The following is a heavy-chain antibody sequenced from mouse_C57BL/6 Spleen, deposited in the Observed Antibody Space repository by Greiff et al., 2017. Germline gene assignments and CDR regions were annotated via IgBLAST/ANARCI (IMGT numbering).Heavy chain of an antibody. Sequence: VKLMESGPELVKPGASVKISCKASGYAFSSSWMNWVKQRPGKGLEWIGRIYPGDGDTNYNGKFKGKATLTADKSSSTAYMQLSSLTSEDSAVYFCARWYYGSSYYYAMDYWGQGTSVTVSS. CDR1: GYAFSSSW. CDR3: ARWYYGSSYYYAMDY. J-gene: IGHJ4*01. D-gene: IGHD1-1*01. V-gene: IGHV1-82*01. CDR2: IYPGDGDT.